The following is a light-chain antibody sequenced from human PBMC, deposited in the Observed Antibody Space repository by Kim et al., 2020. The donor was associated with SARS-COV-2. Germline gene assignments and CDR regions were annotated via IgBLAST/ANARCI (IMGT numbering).Light chain of an antibody. J-gene: IGLJ3*02. Sequence: QLVLTQSPSASASLGASVKLTCTLSSGHSSYAIAWHKQQPEKGPRYLMKLNSDGSHSKGDGIPDRFSGSSSGAERYLTISSLQSEDEADYYCQTWGTGIQGVFGGGTQLTVL. CDR3: QTWGTGIQGV. CDR2: LNSDGSH. V-gene: IGLV4-69*01. CDR1: SGHSSYA.